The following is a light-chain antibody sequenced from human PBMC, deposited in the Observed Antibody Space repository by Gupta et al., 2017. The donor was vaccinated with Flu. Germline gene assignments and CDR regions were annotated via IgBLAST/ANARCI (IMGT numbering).Light chain of an antibody. CDR2: DVS. CDR3: SSYTSSSTVV. Sequence: SITISGTGTSSDVGAYNYVSWYQQHPGKAPKLMIYDVSNRPSGVSNRFSGSKSGNTASLTISGLQAEDEADYYCSSYTSSSTVVFGGGTKLTVL. V-gene: IGLV2-14*04. J-gene: IGLJ2*01. CDR1: SSDVGAYNY.